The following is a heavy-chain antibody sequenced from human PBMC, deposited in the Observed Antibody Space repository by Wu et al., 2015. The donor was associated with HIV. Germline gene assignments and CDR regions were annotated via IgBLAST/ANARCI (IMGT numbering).Heavy chain of an antibody. CDR2: ISANNGDT. J-gene: IGHJ5*02. CDR3: AREGVDAFHP. D-gene: IGHD5-12*01. Sequence: QVQMVQSGGEVKKPGASVKVSCKASGYSFTHYGIAWVRQAPGQGLEWMGWISANNGDTSYAQKFQGRVTVTTDTSTTTSYMELRSLKSDDTAIYYCAREGVDAFHPWGQGTLVTVSS. V-gene: IGHV1-18*01. CDR1: GYSFTHYG.